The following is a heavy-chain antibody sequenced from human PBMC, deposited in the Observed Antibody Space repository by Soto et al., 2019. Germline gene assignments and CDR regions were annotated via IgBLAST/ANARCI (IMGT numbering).Heavy chain of an antibody. CDR1: GYTFTSYD. Sequence: QVQLVQSGAEVKKPGASVKVSCKASGYTFTSYDINWVRQATGQGLEWMGWMNPNSGNTGFAQNFQGRVAMTRITSISTAYLELSSLRSEDTAVYYCARERTGTTSMDVWCQGTTVTVSS. D-gene: IGHD1-1*01. J-gene: IGHJ6*02. V-gene: IGHV1-8*01. CDR3: ARERTGTTSMDV. CDR2: MNPNSGNT.